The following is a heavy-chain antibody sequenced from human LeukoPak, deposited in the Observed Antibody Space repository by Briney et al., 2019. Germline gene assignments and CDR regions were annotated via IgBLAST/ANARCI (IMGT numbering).Heavy chain of an antibody. V-gene: IGHV4-61*01. CDR1: GGSVSTDNYY. D-gene: IGHD3-3*01. J-gene: IGHJ6*02. CDR2: ISYSGST. CDR3: ARGPPYYDFWSGYYRGYYYYGMDV. Sequence: SSETLSLTCTVSGGSVSTDNYYWSWIRQPPGKGLEWIGFISYSGSTTYNPSLKSRITMSVDPSKNQFSLKLSSVTAADTAVYYCARGPPYYDFWSGYYRGYYYYGMDVWGQGATVTVSS.